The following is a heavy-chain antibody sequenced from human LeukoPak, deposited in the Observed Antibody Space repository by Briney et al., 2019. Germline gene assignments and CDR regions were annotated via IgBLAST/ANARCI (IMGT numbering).Heavy chain of an antibody. Sequence: GGSLRLSCATSGSSFGTYWMSWVRQAPGKGLEWVANTKQDGSEKYYVDSVKGRFTISRDNTKNSLYLQMNSLRAEDTALYYCARHPGGYSSGHYNDYWGQGTLVTVSS. CDR1: GSSFGTYW. J-gene: IGHJ4*02. CDR2: TKQDGSEK. V-gene: IGHV3-7*01. D-gene: IGHD6-19*01. CDR3: ARHPGGYSSGHYNDY.